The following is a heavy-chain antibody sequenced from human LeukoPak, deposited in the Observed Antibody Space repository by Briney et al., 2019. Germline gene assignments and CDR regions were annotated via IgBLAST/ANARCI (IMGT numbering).Heavy chain of an antibody. V-gene: IGHV1-18*01. CDR2: INTHNGDT. Sequence: ASVKVSCKASGYTFASFGITWVRQAPGQGLEWMGWINTHNGDTNYAQKLQGRATMTTDTSTSTAYMELRSLRSDDTAVYYCARDRGEGYYFDYWGQGTLVTVSS. J-gene: IGHJ4*02. CDR3: ARDRGEGYYFDY. CDR1: GYTFASFG. D-gene: IGHD3-10*01.